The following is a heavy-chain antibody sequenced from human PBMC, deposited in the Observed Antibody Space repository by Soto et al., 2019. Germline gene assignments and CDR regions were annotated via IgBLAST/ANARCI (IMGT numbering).Heavy chain of an antibody. V-gene: IGHV1-3*01. D-gene: IGHD3-22*01. J-gene: IGHJ3*02. CDR2: INAGNGNT. CDR3: ASGAYYYDSSGYSPDAFDI. CDR1: GYTFTSYA. Sequence: ASVKVSCKASGYTFTSYAMHWVRQAPGQRLEWMGWINAGNGNTKYSQKFQGRVTITRDTSASTAYMELSSLRSEDTAVYYCASGAYYYDSSGYSPDAFDIWGQGTMVTVSS.